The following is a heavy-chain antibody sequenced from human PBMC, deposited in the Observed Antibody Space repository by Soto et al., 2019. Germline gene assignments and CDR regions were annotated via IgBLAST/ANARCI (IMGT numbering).Heavy chain of an antibody. D-gene: IGHD1-26*01. J-gene: IGHJ6*02. Sequence: ASVKVSCKVSGYTLTELSMHWVRQAPGKGLEWMGGFDPEDGETIYAQKFQGRVTMTEDTSTDTAYMELSSLRSEDTAVYYCATDSGKRALNYYYYYGMDVWGQGTTVTVSS. V-gene: IGHV1-24*01. CDR1: GYTLTELS. CDR3: ATDSGKRALNYYYYYGMDV. CDR2: FDPEDGET.